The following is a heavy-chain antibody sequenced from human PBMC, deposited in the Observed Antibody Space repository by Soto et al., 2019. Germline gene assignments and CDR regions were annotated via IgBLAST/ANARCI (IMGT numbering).Heavy chain of an antibody. Sequence: GGSLRLSCAASGFTFSSYSMNWVRQAPGKGLEWVSYISSSSSTIYYADSVKGRFTISRDNAKNSLYLQMNSLRDEQTAVYYCARAHALITSFGVATTGFDYWGQGTLVTVSS. CDR1: GFTFSSYS. D-gene: IGHD3-3*01. V-gene: IGHV3-48*02. J-gene: IGHJ4*02. CDR3: ARAHALITSFGVATTGFDY. CDR2: ISSSSSTI.